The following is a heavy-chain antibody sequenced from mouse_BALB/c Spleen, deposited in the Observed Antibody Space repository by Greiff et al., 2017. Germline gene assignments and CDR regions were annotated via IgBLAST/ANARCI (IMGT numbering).Heavy chain of an antibody. CDR1: GYTFTSYW. CDR2: IYPGSGST. D-gene: IGHD2-4*01. Sequence: QVQLQQPGAELVKPGTSVKLSCKASGYTFTSYWINWGKLRPGQGLEWNGDIYPGSGSTNYNEKFKSKATLTVDTSSSTAYMQLSSLASEDSALYDGAKDSDYDGAWFAYWGQGTLVTVSA. V-gene: IGHV1-55*01. CDR3: AKDSDYDGAWFAY. J-gene: IGHJ3*01.